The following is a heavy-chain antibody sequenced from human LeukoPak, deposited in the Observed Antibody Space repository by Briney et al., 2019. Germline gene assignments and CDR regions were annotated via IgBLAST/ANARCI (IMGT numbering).Heavy chain of an antibody. V-gene: IGHV1-24*01. CDR2: FDPEDGET. CDR3: ATGIAQSSSSYDFDP. D-gene: IGHD6-13*01. J-gene: IGHJ5*02. Sequence: ASVKVSCKVSGYTHTELSMHWVRQAPGKGLEWMGGFDPEDGETIYAQKFQGRVTMTEDTSTDTAYMELSSLRSEDTAVYYCATGIAQSSSSYDFDPWGQGTLVTVFS. CDR1: GYTHTELS.